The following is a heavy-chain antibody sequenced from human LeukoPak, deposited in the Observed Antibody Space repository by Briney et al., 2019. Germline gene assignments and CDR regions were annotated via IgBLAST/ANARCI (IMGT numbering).Heavy chain of an antibody. Sequence: GVSLRRYGAAAGFTCSSYWMSWDPQAPGKGRKGVADMNDDRSAKSYVDSVKRRFTISSDNDKNLMYLQMNSLRAEDTAVYYCARDRTVAGIFDYWGQGALVTVSS. V-gene: IGHV3-7*01. CDR1: GFTCSSYW. CDR3: ARDRTVAGIFDY. D-gene: IGHD6-19*01. CDR2: MNDDRSAK. J-gene: IGHJ4*02.